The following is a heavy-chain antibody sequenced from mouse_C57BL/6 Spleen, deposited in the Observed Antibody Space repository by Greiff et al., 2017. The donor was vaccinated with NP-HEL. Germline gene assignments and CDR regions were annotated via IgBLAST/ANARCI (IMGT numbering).Heavy chain of an antibody. V-gene: IGHV1-81*01. Sequence: VQLQESGAELARPGASVKLSCKASGYTFTSYGISWVKQRPGQGLEWIGEINPRSGNTCYNEKFKGKATLTADKASSTAYMELRSLTSEDSAVYVCARGITTVVPGVDYWGQGTTLTVSS. CDR1: GYTFTSYG. CDR2: INPRSGNT. J-gene: IGHJ2*01. CDR3: ARGITTVVPGVDY. D-gene: IGHD1-1*01.